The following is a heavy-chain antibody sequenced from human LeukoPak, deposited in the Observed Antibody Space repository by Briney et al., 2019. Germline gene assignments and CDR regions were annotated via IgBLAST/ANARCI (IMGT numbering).Heavy chain of an antibody. D-gene: IGHD2-2*01. CDR2: INPNSGGT. J-gene: IGHJ4*02. V-gene: IGHV1-2*04. CDR1: GYTFTGYY. Sequence: ASVTVSCKASGYTFTGYYMHWVRQAPGQGREWMGWINPNSGGTNYAQKFQGWVTMTRDTSISTAYMELSRLRSDDTAVYYCARDPSPGPIDYWGQGTLVTVSS. CDR3: ARDPSPGPIDY.